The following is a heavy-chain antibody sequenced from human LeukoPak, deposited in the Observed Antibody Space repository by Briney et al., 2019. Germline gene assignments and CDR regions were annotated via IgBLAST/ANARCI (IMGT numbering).Heavy chain of an antibody. J-gene: IGHJ4*02. CDR3: ARQQQQLWYD. V-gene: IGHV3-48*04. D-gene: IGHD5-18*01. CDR2: ISSSAGTT. CDR1: GFTFSNYG. Sequence: GGSLRLSCAASGFTFSNYGMSWVRQAPGKGLEWVSYISSSAGTTYYADSVKGRFTISRDNAKNSLYLQMNSLRAEDTAVYFCARQQQQLWYDWGQGTLVTVSA.